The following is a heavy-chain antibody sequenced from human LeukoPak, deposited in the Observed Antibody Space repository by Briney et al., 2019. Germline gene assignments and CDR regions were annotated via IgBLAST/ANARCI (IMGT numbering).Heavy chain of an antibody. CDR1: GYSFTSYW. Sequence: GESLKISCKGSGYSFTSYWIGWVRQMPGKGLEWMGIIHPGDSDTRYSPSFQGQVTISADKSISTAYLQWSSLKASDTAMYYCARHGYSSSWNHYYYYGMDVWGQGITVTVSS. V-gene: IGHV5-51*01. CDR3: ARHGYSSSWNHYYYYGMDV. J-gene: IGHJ6*02. CDR2: IHPGDSDT. D-gene: IGHD6-13*01.